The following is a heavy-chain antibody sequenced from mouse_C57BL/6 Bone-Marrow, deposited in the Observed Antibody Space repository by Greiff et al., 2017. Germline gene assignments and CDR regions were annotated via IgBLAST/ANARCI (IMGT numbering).Heavy chain of an antibody. Sequence: EVHLVESEGGLVQPGSSMKLSCTASGFTFSDYYMAWVRQVPEKGLEWVANINYDGSSTYYLDSLKSRFIIARDNATNILYLQMSSLKSEDTATYYCARALYYYGSSYEAMDYWGQGTSVTVSS. CDR2: INYDGSST. J-gene: IGHJ4*01. D-gene: IGHD1-1*01. CDR3: ARALYYYGSSYEAMDY. CDR1: GFTFSDYY. V-gene: IGHV5-16*01.